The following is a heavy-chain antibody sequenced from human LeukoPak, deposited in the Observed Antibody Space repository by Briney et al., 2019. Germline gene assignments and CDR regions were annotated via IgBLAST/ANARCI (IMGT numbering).Heavy chain of an antibody. CDR2: IYTSGST. J-gene: IGHJ4*02. CDR3: ARHASGIAAAGPDY. D-gene: IGHD6-13*01. V-gene: IGHV4-4*07. CDR1: GGSISSYY. Sequence: SETLSLTCTVSGGSISSYYWSWIRQPAGKGLEWIGRIYTSGSTNYNPSLKSRVTISVDTSKNQFSLKLSSVTAADTAVYYCARHASGIAAAGPDYWGQGTLVTVSS.